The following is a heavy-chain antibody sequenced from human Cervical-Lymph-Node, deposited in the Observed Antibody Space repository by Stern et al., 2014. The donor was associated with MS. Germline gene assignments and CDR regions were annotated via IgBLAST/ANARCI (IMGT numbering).Heavy chain of an antibody. CDR1: GFTFSSYG. CDR3: ASADYYDSSGYYYGGYFDY. V-gene: IGHV3-33*01. D-gene: IGHD3-22*01. Sequence: VQLVESGGGVVQPGRSLRLSCAASGFTFSSYGMHWVRQAPGKGLEWVAGIWYDGSNKYYADSVKGRFTISRDNSKNTLYLQMNSLRAEDTAVYYCASADYYDSSGYYYGGYFDYWGQGTLVTVSS. CDR2: IWYDGSNK. J-gene: IGHJ4*02.